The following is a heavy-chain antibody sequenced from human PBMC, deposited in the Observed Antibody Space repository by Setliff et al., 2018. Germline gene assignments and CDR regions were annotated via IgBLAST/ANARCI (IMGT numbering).Heavy chain of an antibody. V-gene: IGHV4-59*01. Sequence: PSETLSLTCTVSGGSISTFYWSWIRQSPEKGLEWISYIHYSGSTNQNPSLKSRVPISLDTPKNQFSLKLSYMTAADTAVYYCAREGVHTRSSTDYHYYMDVWGRGTTVTVSS. CDR1: GGSISTFY. D-gene: IGHD1-26*01. J-gene: IGHJ6*03. CDR3: AREGVHTRSSTDYHYYMDV. CDR2: IHYSGST.